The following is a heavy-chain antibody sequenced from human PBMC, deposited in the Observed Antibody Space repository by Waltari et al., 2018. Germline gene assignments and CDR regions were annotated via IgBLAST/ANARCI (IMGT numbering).Heavy chain of an antibody. CDR2: IKQDGSDL. D-gene: IGHD3-10*01. V-gene: IGHV3-7*01. J-gene: IGHJ4*02. Sequence: EVQLVESGGGLVQPGGSLRLSCLVSGFTFSDYWMSWVRQAPGKGLEWVANIKQDGSDLYYADSVKGRFTISRDNAKNSLYLQMNSLRAEDTAVYYCARDVGNVGGNYWGQGTLVIVSS. CDR3: ARDVGNVGGNY. CDR1: GFTFSDYW.